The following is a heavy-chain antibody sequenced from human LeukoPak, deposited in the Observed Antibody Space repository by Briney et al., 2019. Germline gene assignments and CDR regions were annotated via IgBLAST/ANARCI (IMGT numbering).Heavy chain of an antibody. CDR2: IRSSSTTI. CDR3: ARVSILIVPYYAFDI. Sequence: GGSLRLSCEASGFTFSNYSMNWVRQAPGNGLEWVSYIRSSSTTIYYADSVKGRFTVSRDNAKNSLYLQMNSLRAEDTAVYYCARVSILIVPYYAFDIWGQGTMVTVSS. V-gene: IGHV3-48*01. D-gene: IGHD2/OR15-2a*01. CDR1: GFTFSNYS. J-gene: IGHJ3*02.